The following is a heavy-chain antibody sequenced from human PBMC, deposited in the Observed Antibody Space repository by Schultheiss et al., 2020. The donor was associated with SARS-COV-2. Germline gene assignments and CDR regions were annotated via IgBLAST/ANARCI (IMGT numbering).Heavy chain of an antibody. V-gene: IGHV3-21*01. CDR1: GFTFGDYA. CDR3: ASTVDPIVVVPTATWGY. J-gene: IGHJ4*02. D-gene: IGHD2-2*01. CDR2: ISSSSSSI. Sequence: GESLKISCTASGFTFGDYAMSWFRQAPGKGLEWVSSISSSSSSIYYADSVKGRFTISRDNAKNSLYLQMNSLRAEDTAVYYCASTVDPIVVVPTATWGYWGQGTLVTVSS.